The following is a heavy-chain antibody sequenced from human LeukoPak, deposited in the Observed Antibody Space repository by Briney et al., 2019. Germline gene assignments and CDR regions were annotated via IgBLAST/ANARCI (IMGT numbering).Heavy chain of an antibody. CDR2: ISAYNGNT. CDR3: ASVAGYCSGGSCYDSHYYYYYMDV. D-gene: IGHD2-15*01. CDR1: GYTFTSYG. J-gene: IGHJ6*03. Sequence: ASVKVSCKASGYTFTSYGISWVRQAPGQGLEWMGWISAYNGNTNYAQKLQGRVTMTTDTSTSTAYMELSSLRSEDTAVYYCASVAGYCSGGSCYDSHYYYYYMDVWGKGTTVTVSS. V-gene: IGHV1-18*01.